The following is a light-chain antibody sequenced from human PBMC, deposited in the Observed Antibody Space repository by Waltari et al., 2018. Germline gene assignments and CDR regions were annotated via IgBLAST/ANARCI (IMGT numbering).Light chain of an antibody. J-gene: IGLJ2*01. CDR1: NIGSKN. V-gene: IGLV3-9*01. CDR3: QVWDSSTHVV. CDR2: SDC. Sequence: SYELTQPLSVSVALGQTARITCGGNNIGSKNVHWYQQKPGQAPVLVIYSDCNRPSGMPERFSGSNAGNTATLTISRAQAGDEADYYCQVWDSSTHVVFGGGTKLTVL.